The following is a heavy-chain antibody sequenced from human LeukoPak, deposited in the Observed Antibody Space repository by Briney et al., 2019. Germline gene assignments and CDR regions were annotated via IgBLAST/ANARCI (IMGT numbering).Heavy chain of an antibody. Sequence: ASVKVSCKASGYTFTSYYMHWVRQAPGQGLEWMGWINTNTGNPTYAQGFTGRFVFSLDTSVSTAYLQISSLKAEDTAVYYCARESGRGDSSGYTCFDYWGQGTLVTVSS. CDR1: GYTFTSYY. CDR2: INTNTGNP. J-gene: IGHJ4*02. V-gene: IGHV7-4-1*02. CDR3: ARESGRGDSSGYTCFDY. D-gene: IGHD3-22*01.